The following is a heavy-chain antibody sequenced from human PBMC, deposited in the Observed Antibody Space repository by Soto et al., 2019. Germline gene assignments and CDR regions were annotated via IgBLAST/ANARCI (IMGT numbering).Heavy chain of an antibody. Sequence: SETLSLTCTVSGGSISRSTYYWGWIRQPPVKGLEWIGSISDSGSTSYNPSLKSRLTISVDTSKNQFSLNLRSVTAADTAVYYCARRDRSGFSYWLDTWGQGTLVTVSS. D-gene: IGHD3-22*01. J-gene: IGHJ5*02. V-gene: IGHV4-31*03. CDR3: ARRDRSGFSYWLDT. CDR1: GGSISRSTYY. CDR2: ISDSGST.